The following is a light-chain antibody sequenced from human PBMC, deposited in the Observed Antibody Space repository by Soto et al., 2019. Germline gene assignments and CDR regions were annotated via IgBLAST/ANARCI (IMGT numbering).Light chain of an antibody. J-gene: IGKJ1*01. CDR1: QSISTY. CDR2: GAY. CDR3: QQSFGAPRT. Sequence: DIQMTQSPSSLSASLGDSVTVTCRASQSISTYLNWFQQRPGKAPKLLIYGAYTLQDGVPSRFSGSGSETEFTLTISSLQPEDFATYYCQQSFGAPRTFGQGTRVDI. V-gene: IGKV1-39*01.